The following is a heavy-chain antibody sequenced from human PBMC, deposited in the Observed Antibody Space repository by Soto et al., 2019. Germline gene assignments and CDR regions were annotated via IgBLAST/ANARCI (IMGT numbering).Heavy chain of an antibody. Sequence: QVQLVQSGAELKMPGASVKVSCKTSGYHFSRYYVHWVRQAPGKGLEWMGVFNPTGGRATYAQNLQGRATMTSDTATATVYLEVTGLKSEDTAVYSCSRERCSSTSCYPDHWGQGTLVTVSS. CDR1: GYHFSRYY. CDR3: SRERCSSTSCYPDH. D-gene: IGHD2-2*01. CDR2: FNPTGGRA. V-gene: IGHV1-46*03. J-gene: IGHJ4*02.